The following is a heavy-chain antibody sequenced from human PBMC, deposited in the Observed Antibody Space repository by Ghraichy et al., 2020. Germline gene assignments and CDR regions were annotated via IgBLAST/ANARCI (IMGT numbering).Heavy chain of an antibody. Sequence: GGSLRLSCAASGLTVSGNYWTWVRLAPGKGLEWISVMNSDAYGGGTYYADSMNGISTISRDNSNITLLLQMTSLRAEDTAVYYCATTGGGLQGAFDIWGQGTRVTVSS. J-gene: IGHJ3*02. CDR3: ATTGGGLQGAFDI. CDR2: MNSDAYGGGT. V-gene: IGHV3-66*01. D-gene: IGHD5-24*01. CDR1: GLTVSGNY.